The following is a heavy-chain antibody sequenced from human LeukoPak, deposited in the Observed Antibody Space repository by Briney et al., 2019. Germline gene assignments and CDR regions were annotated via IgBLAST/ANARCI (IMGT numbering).Heavy chain of an antibody. CDR2: MNPNSGNT. J-gene: IGHJ1*01. Sequence: ASVKVSCKASGYTFTSYDINWVRQATGQGLEWMGWMNPNSGNTGYAQKFQGRVTMTRNTSISTAYMELSSLSSEDTAVYYCARSQFRTSNSGAWGFRPWGQGTLVTVTS. CDR3: ARSQFRTSNSGAWGFRP. V-gene: IGHV1-8*01. D-gene: IGHD6-13*01. CDR1: GYTFTSYD.